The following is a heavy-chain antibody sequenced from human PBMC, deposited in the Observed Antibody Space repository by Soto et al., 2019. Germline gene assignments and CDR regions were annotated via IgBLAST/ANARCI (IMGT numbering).Heavy chain of an antibody. CDR1: GFTFSSYS. CDR2: ISSSSSYI. V-gene: IGHV3-21*05. J-gene: IGHJ4*02. D-gene: IGHD4-17*01. Sequence: GGSLRLSCAASGFTFSSYSMNWVRQAPGKGLEWVSYISSSSSYIYYADSVKGRFTISRDNAKNSLYLQMNSLRAEDTAVYYCARDGMYGDYSVDYWGQGTLVTVSS. CDR3: ARDGMYGDYSVDY.